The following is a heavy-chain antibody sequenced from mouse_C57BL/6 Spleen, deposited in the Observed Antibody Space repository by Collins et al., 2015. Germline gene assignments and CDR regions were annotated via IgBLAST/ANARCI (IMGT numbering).Heavy chain of an antibody. Sequence: EVMLVESGGDLVKPGGSLKLSCAASGFTFSSYTMSWVRQTPEKRLEWVATISGDGSYIYYPDSVKGRFTISRDNAQNTLYLQMNSLRSEDTALYYCARRFYYGNSVWYYFDYWGQGTTLTVSS. CDR1: GFTFSSYT. D-gene: IGHD1-1*01. CDR2: ISGDGSYI. V-gene: IGHV5-9*01. CDR3: ARRFYYGNSVWYYFDY. J-gene: IGHJ2*01.